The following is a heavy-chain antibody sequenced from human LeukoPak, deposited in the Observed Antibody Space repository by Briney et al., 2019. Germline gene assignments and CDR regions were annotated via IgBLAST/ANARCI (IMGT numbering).Heavy chain of an antibody. Sequence: GGSLRLSCAASGFTFSSYAMSWVRQAPGKGLEWVSAISGGGDYTYYADSVKGRFTISRDDSKSTLYLQMYSLRAEDKAVYYCAKYFEAMAHYYYSGMNVWGQGTTVTVSS. D-gene: IGHD5-18*01. CDR2: ISGGGDYT. J-gene: IGHJ6*01. CDR3: AKYFEAMAHYYYSGMNV. CDR1: GFTFSSYA. V-gene: IGHV3-23*01.